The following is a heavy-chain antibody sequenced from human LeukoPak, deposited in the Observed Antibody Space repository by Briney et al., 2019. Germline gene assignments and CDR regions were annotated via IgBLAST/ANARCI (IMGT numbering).Heavy chain of an antibody. CDR3: ARGLLIRSYYYYGMDV. CDR2: INPNSGGT. V-gene: IGHV1-2*04. J-gene: IGHJ6*02. Sequence: ASVKVSCKASGYTFTSYGISWVRQAPGQGLEWMGWINPNSGGTNYAQKFQGWVTMTRDTSISTAYMELSRLRSDDTAVYYCARGLLIRSYYYYGMDVWGQGTTVTVSS. D-gene: IGHD3-3*01. CDR1: GYTFTSYG.